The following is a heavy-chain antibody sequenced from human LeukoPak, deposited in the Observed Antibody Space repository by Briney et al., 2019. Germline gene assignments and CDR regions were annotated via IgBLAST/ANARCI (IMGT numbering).Heavy chain of an antibody. D-gene: IGHD2-2*01. V-gene: IGHV3-23*01. CDR2: ISGSGGST. Sequence: PGGSLRLSCAASGFTFSGYAMSWVRQAPGKGLEWVSAISGSGGSTYYADSVKGRFTISRDNAKNSLYLQMNSLRAEDTAVYYCARDSLIVVVPAAVENWFDPWGQGTLVTVSS. CDR1: GFTFSGYA. J-gene: IGHJ5*02. CDR3: ARDSLIVVVPAAVENWFDP.